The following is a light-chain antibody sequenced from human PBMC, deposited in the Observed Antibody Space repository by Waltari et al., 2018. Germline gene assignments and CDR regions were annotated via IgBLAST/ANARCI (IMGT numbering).Light chain of an antibody. CDR3: CSYVGLGIYV. CDR1: RSDVGNYNL. V-gene: IGLV2-23*02. J-gene: IGLJ1*01. CDR2: EVT. Sequence: QSGLTQPASVSGSPGQSITISCTGTRSDVGNYNLVSWYQQYAGKAPKLMVYEVTKRASGVSDRFSGSKSGNTASLTISGLQSEDEADYYCCSYVGLGIYVFGTGTKVTVL.